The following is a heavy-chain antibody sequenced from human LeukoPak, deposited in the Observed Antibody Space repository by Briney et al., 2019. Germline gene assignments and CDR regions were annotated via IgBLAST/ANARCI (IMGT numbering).Heavy chain of an antibody. CDR3: ARGGADFWRGGDPFPFDI. V-gene: IGHV1-18*01. CDR2: ISSYYGKT. J-gene: IGHJ3*02. D-gene: IGHD3-3*01. CDR1: GYTFTDFG. Sequence: GASVKVSCKASGYTFTDFGISWVRQAPGQGLEWMGWISSYYGKTHYAQNLQGRLTMTTDTSTNTAYMELRGLRSDDTAGYYCARGGADFWRGGDPFPFDIWGQGTMVAVSS.